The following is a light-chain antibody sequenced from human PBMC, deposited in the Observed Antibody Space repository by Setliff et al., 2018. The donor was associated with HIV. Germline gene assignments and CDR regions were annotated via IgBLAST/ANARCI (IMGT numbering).Light chain of an antibody. J-gene: IGLJ1*01. Sequence: QSALTQPASVSGSPGQSVTISCTGTSNDVGGYNHVSWYQQHPGKAPKLMIYGVTSRPSGIPDRFSGSKSGNTASLTISGLQAEDESDYYCCSNTGSNTYVFGTGTKV. V-gene: IGLV2-14*03. CDR2: GVT. CDR1: SNDVGGYNH. CDR3: CSNTGSNTYV.